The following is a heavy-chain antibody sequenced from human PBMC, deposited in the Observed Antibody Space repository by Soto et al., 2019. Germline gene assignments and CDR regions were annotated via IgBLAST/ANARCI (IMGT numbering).Heavy chain of an antibody. CDR2: IYYSGST. CDR3: AREEDRWLYFDY. D-gene: IGHD2-15*01. Sequence: PSETLSLTCTVSGCSFSSYYWTWIRQPPGKGLEWIAYIYYSGSTNYNPSLKSRLTTSVDTSKNQFSLKLSSGTAADTVVYYCAREEDRWLYFDYWGQGTLVTVSS. V-gene: IGHV4-59*01. J-gene: IGHJ4*02. CDR1: GCSFSSYY.